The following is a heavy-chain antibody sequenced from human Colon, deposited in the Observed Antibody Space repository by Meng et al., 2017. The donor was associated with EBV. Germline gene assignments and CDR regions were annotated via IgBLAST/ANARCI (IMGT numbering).Heavy chain of an antibody. V-gene: IGHV3-74*03. CDR2: INGDGSGT. CDR3: ARDDASEFD. D-gene: IGHD3-10*01. J-gene: IGHJ4*02. Sequence: EVQLVESGGGLVHPGGSLRLSCAASGFSFSGYWMPWVRQAPGKGLAWVSRINGDGSGTTYADSVKGRFSISRDNAKNTLYLQMNSLRAEDTATYYCARDDASEFDWGQGTLVTVSS. CDR1: GFSFSGYW.